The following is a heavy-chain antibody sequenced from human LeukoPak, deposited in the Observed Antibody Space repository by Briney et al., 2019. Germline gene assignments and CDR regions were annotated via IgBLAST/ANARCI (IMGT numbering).Heavy chain of an antibody. CDR3: ARVTAAEVEF. CDR1: GSSITVNYY. V-gene: IGHV4-38-2*02. J-gene: IGHJ4*02. Sequence: SETLSLTCTVSGSSITVNYYWGWIRPPPGGGLQWIGSIYHSGNSYHNPSLKSRLTMSVDTSKNQFTLNLTSVTAADTAVYYCARVTAAEVEFWGQGTLVTVSS. D-gene: IGHD6-13*01. CDR2: IYHSGNS.